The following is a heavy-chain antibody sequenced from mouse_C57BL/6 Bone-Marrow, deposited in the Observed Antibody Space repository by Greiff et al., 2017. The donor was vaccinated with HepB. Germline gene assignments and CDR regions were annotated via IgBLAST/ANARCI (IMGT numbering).Heavy chain of an antibody. CDR2: IDPETGGT. V-gene: IGHV1-15*01. CDR1: GYTFTDYE. Sequence: VQLQQSGAELVRPGASVTLSCKASGYTFTDYEMHWVKQTPVHGLEWIGAIDPETGGTAYNQKSKGKAILTADKSSSTAYMELRSLTSEDSAVYYCTGYYFDYWGQGTTLTVSS. J-gene: IGHJ2*01. CDR3: TGYYFDY.